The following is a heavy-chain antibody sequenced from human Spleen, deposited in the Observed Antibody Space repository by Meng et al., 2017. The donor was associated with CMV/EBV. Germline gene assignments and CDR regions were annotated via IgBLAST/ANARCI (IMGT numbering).Heavy chain of an antibody. J-gene: IGHJ4*02. CDR2: INSDGSSP. V-gene: IGHV3-74*01. Sequence: GGSLRLSCAASGFTFSGYWMHWVRQAPGKGLEWVSRINSDGSSPSYADSVKGRFSIFRDNPKNTLYLQMNSLRAEDTGVYYCSRSLRRPEDNWGQGTLVTVSS. D-gene: IGHD6-25*01. CDR3: SRSLRRPEDN. CDR1: GFTFSGYW.